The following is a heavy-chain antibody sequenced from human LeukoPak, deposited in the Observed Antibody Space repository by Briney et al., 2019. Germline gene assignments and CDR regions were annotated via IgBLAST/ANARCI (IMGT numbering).Heavy chain of an antibody. J-gene: IGHJ4*02. CDR1: GFTVSSNY. CDR2: IYSGGNT. Sequence: GGSLRLSCAASGFTVSSNYMSWVRQAPGKGLKCVSVIYSGGNTYYADSVKGRFTISRDNSKNTLYLQMDSLRAEDTAVYYCARKTDSGGQGDYWAPGTLVTVSS. CDR3: ARKTDSGGQGDY. D-gene: IGHD3-22*01. V-gene: IGHV3-66*01.